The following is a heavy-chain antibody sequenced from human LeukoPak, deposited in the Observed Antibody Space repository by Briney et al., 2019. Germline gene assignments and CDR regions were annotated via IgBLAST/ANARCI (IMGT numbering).Heavy chain of an antibody. CDR3: AKAVGTLVTYFDY. Sequence: GGSLRLSCAASGFTFSNHAMGWVRQAPGKGLDWVSGINSNGGTTYYADSVRGRFTISRDSSQNTLYLQMNSLRAEDTAVYYCAKAVGTLVTYFDYWGQGTLVTVSS. D-gene: IGHD2-21*02. CDR1: GFTFSNHA. V-gene: IGHV3-23*01. J-gene: IGHJ4*02. CDR2: INSNGGTT.